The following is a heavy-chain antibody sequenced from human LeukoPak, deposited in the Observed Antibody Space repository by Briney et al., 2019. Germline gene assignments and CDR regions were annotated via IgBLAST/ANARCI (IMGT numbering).Heavy chain of an antibody. Sequence: PSETLSLTCTVSDGSISSNSYYWGWIRQPPGKGLEWIGSISCGRTYYNPSLESRVTISVDTSKNQFSLKLSSVTAADTAVYYCARLSYDFWSGYYPYAPPDYWGQGTLVTVSS. J-gene: IGHJ4*02. V-gene: IGHV4-39*01. CDR2: ISCGRT. CDR3: ARLSYDFWSGYYPYAPPDY. D-gene: IGHD3-3*01. CDR1: DGSISSNSYY.